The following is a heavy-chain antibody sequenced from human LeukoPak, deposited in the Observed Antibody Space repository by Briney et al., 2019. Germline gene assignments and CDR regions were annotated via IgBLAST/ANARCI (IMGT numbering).Heavy chain of an antibody. V-gene: IGHV4-59*01. Sequence: SETLSLTCTVSGDSIRSYYWSWIRQPPGKGLEWIGYIYYSETANYNPSLKSRVTISVDTSKNQSSLKLTSVTAADTAVYYCARVYYSSSYDYWYFDLWGRGTLVTVSS. J-gene: IGHJ2*01. CDR2: IYYSETA. D-gene: IGHD6-13*01. CDR3: ARVYYSSSYDYWYFDL. CDR1: GDSIRSYY.